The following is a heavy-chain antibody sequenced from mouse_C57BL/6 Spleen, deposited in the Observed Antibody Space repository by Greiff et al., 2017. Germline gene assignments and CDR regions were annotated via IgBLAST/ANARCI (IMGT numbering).Heavy chain of an antibody. CDR3: ARSPIYYDYGGYFDY. D-gene: IGHD2-4*01. CDR2: INPNNGGT. V-gene: IGHV1-18*01. Sequence: EVKLMESGPELVKPGASVKIPCKASGYTFTDYNMDWVKQSHGKSLEWIGDINPNNGGTIYNQKFKGKATLTVDKSSSTAYMELRSLTSEDTAVYYCARSPIYYDYGGYFDYWGQGTTLTVSS. CDR1: GYTFTDYN. J-gene: IGHJ2*01.